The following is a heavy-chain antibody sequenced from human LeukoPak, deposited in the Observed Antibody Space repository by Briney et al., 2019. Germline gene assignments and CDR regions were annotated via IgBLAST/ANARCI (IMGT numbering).Heavy chain of an antibody. CDR3: ARALRLAVNLDY. V-gene: IGHV3-74*01. Sequence: PGGSLRLSCAASGFTFSGYWMHWVRQAPGKGLMWVSHIDSDGSSTNYADSVKGRFTISRDNAKNTLYLQMNSLRAEDTAVYYCARALRLAVNLDYWGQGTLVTVSS. J-gene: IGHJ4*02. D-gene: IGHD6-19*01. CDR1: GFTFSGYW. CDR2: IDSDGSST.